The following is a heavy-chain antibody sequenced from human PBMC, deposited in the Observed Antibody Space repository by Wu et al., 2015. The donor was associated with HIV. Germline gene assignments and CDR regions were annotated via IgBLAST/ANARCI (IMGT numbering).Heavy chain of an antibody. V-gene: IGHV1-18*01. D-gene: IGHD3-22*01. Sequence: QVQLVQSGADVKKPGASVKVSCKASGYTFTGKYIHWVRQAPGQGLEWMGWISAYNGNTNYAQKLQGRVTMTTDTSTSTAYMELRSLRSDDTAVYYCARDYYDSSGYGPIDYVGPGNAGHRLL. CDR3: ARDYYDSSGYGPIDY. CDR1: GYTFTGKY. CDR2: ISAYNGNT. J-gene: IGHJ4*02.